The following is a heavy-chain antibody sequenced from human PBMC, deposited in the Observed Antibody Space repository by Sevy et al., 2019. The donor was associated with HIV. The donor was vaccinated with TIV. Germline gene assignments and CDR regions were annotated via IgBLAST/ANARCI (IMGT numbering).Heavy chain of an antibody. V-gene: IGHV3-48*03. CDR2: ISSSGSSK. J-gene: IGHJ5*02. CDR3: TRNGGAVDNGFDP. D-gene: IGHD2-8*01. Sequence: GGSLRLSCTASGFTFSSYDMNWVRQAPGKGLEWVSKISSSGSSKYYADSVKGRFTISRDNAKNSLNLQMNSLRAEDTVVYYCTRNGGAVDNGFDPWGQGTLVTVSS. CDR1: GFTFSSYD.